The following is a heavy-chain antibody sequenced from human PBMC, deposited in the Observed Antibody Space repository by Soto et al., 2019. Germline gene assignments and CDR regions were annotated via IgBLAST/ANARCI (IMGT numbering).Heavy chain of an antibody. D-gene: IGHD2-2*01. Sequence: PSETQSLTCTVSGCSISSSSYYWGWIRQPPGKGLEWIGSIYYSGSTYYNPSLKSRVTISVDTSKNQFSLKLSSVTAADTAVYYCARSYQRGDFDYWGQGTLVTVSS. CDR1: GCSISSSSYY. V-gene: IGHV4-39*01. CDR2: IYYSGST. J-gene: IGHJ4*02. CDR3: ARSYQRGDFDY.